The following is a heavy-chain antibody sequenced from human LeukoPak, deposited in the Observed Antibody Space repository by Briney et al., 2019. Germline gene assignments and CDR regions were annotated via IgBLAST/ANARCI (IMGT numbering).Heavy chain of an antibody. CDR1: GYQFTNYW. CDR2: IYPGDSET. V-gene: IGHV5-51*01. CDR3: ARALRTGQGDYVPVL. D-gene: IGHD4-17*01. J-gene: IGHJ4*02. Sequence: GESLQISCKASGYQFTNYWIGWVRQVPGKGLEWMTIIYPGDSETRYSPSFQGQVTISADKSIGTTYLQWSSLKASDTAMYYCARALRTGQGDYVPVLWGQGTLVTVSS.